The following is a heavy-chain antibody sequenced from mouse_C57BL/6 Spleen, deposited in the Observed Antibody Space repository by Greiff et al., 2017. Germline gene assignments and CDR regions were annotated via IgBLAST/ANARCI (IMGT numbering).Heavy chain of an antibody. CDR1: GYTFTSYW. CDR2: IYPGSGST. V-gene: IGHV1-55*01. CDR3: ARGSTTVRAFDY. Sequence: QVQLKQPGAELVKPGASVKMSCKASGYTFTSYWITWVKQRPGQGLEWIGDIYPGSGSTNYNEKFKSKATLTVDTSSSTAYMQLSSLTSEDSAVYYCARGSTTVRAFDYWGQGTTLTVSS. D-gene: IGHD1-1*01. J-gene: IGHJ2*01.